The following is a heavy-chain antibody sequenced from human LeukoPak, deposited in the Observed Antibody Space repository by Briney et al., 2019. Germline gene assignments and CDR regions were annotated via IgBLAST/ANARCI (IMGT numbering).Heavy chain of an antibody. V-gene: IGHV4-39*01. D-gene: IGHD6-6*01. CDR2: IYYSGST. Sequence: SQTLSLTCTVSGDSISGGSYYWGWIRQPPGKGLEWIGSIYYSGSTYYNPSLKSRVTISVDTSKNQFSLKLSSVTAADTAVYYCASPYSSSSDDYWGQGTLVTVSS. CDR3: ASPYSSSSDDY. J-gene: IGHJ4*02. CDR1: GDSISGGSYY.